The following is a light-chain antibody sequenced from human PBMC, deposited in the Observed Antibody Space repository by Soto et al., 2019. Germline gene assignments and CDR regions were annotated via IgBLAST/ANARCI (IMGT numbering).Light chain of an antibody. CDR2: GAS. CDR1: QSVSNNY. CDR3: QQYGSSGT. Sequence: TPSPCTLSLSPGERATLSCRASQSVSNNYLAWYQQKPGQAPRLLIYGASNRATGIPDRFSGSGSGTDFTLTISRLEPEDFAVYYCQQYGSSGTFGQGTKVDIK. J-gene: IGKJ1*01. V-gene: IGKV3-20*01.